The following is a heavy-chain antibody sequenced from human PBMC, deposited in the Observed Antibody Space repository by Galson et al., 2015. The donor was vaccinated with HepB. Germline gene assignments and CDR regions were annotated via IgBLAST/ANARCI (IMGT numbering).Heavy chain of an antibody. J-gene: IGHJ4*02. CDR3: ARDGVGATAYDY. V-gene: IGHV3-7*01. D-gene: IGHD1-26*01. CDR1: GFTFSSYW. CDR2: IQQDGTEK. Sequence: SLRLSCAASGFTFSSYWMSWVRQAPGKGLEWVANIQQDGTEKYYVDSVKGRFTISRDNAKNSLYLQMNSLRAKDTAVYYCARDGVGATAYDYWGQGTLVTVSS.